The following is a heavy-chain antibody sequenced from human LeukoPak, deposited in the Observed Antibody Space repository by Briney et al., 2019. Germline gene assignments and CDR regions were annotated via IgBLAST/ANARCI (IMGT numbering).Heavy chain of an antibody. V-gene: IGHV3-23*01. CDR3: AKDRGYNYPFRYFDY. J-gene: IGHJ4*02. CDR1: GLTFRSYA. D-gene: IGHD5-24*01. Sequence: GGSLRLSCGASGLTFRSYAMTWVRQAPGKGLEWVSTISGSGDTTYFADSVKGRFTISRDNSKNRLYLQMNSLRDEDTAVYYCAKDRGYNYPFRYFDYWGQGTLITVSS. CDR2: ISGSGDTT.